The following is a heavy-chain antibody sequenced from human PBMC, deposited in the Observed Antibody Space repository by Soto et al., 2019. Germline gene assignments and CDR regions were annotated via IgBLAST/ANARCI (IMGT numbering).Heavy chain of an antibody. CDR2: SNAGNGYT. Sequence: FPSCSRLWVRQAPGHRLEWMGWSNAGNGYTQXSKDFQGRVTITRDTSASTAFMELSSLRSEDMAVYYCARDGGSGMDFWGQGTTVTVSS. J-gene: IGHJ6*02. CDR3: ARDGGSGMDF. V-gene: IGHV1-3*02. D-gene: IGHD3-16*01. CDR1: FPSCS.